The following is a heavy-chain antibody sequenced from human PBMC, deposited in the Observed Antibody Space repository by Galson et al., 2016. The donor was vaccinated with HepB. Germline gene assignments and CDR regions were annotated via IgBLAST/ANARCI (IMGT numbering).Heavy chain of an antibody. CDR2: IDAGGSN. CDR3: ARGRAGFQVPLAP. J-gene: IGHJ5*02. D-gene: IGHD3-10*01. CDR1: GGSVVGYY. V-gene: IGHV4-34*01. Sequence: SETLSLTCTVDGGSVVGYYWTWIRQSPGKRLEWIGEIDAGGSNTYNPSVKGRVTITLDRSTTSTALKLTPVTAADTGRYFCARGRAGFQVPLAPWGLGTLVTVTS.